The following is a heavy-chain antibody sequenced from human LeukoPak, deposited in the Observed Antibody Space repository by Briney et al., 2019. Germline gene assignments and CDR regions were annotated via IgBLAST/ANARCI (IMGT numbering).Heavy chain of an antibody. Sequence: SETLSLTCTVSGGSISSSNYYWGWIRQPPGKGLEWIGSIYYSGSTNYNPSLKSRVTISVDTSKNQFSLKLSSVTAADTAVYYCARDLLWGYDYWGQGTLVTVSS. D-gene: IGHD3-10*01. J-gene: IGHJ4*02. CDR1: GGSISSSNYY. CDR2: IYYSGST. V-gene: IGHV4-39*07. CDR3: ARDLLWGYDY.